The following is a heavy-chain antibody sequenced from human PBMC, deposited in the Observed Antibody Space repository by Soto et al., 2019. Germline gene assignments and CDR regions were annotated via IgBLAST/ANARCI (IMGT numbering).Heavy chain of an antibody. CDR1: GFTFSSYG. D-gene: IGHD6-6*01. CDR2: ISYDGSNK. V-gene: IGHV3-30*18. CDR3: AKDLKQLENYYGMDV. Sequence: SLRLSCAASGFTFSSYGMHWVRQAPGKGLEWVAVISYDGSNKYYADSVKGRFTISRDNSKNTLYLQMNSLRAEDTAVYYCAKDLKQLENYYGMDVWGQGTTVTVSS. J-gene: IGHJ6*02.